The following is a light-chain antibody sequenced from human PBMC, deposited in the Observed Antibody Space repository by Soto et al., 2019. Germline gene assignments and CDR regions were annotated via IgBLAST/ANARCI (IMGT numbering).Light chain of an antibody. J-gene: IGKJ2*01. V-gene: IGKV3-15*01. CDR1: QGVGSS. Sequence: EIVMTQSPATLSVSPGERATLSCRASQGVGSSLAWYQQKPGQAPRLLIYGASTRATGLPARFSGSGSGTEFTLTISSLQSEDFAVYYCQQYNDWPYTFGQGTKLEIK. CDR2: GAS. CDR3: QQYNDWPYT.